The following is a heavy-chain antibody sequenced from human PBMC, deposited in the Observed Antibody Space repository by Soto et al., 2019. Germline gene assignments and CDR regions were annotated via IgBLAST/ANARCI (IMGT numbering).Heavy chain of an antibody. CDR1: GGSFSGYY. Sequence: SETLSLTSAVYGGSFSGYYWSWIRQPPGKGLEWIGEINHSGSTNYNPSLKSRVTISVDTSKNQFSLKLSSVTAADTAVYYCARKRGSGSYYNALDYWGQGTLVTVSS. D-gene: IGHD3-10*01. V-gene: IGHV4-34*01. CDR2: INHSGST. J-gene: IGHJ4*02. CDR3: ARKRGSGSYYNALDY.